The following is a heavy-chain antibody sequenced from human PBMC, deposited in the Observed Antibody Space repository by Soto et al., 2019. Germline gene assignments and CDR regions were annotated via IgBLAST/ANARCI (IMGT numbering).Heavy chain of an antibody. Sequence: KPSETLSLTCTVSGASIRSTDYYWSWIRQAPGKGLEWIGYVYYTGSTYYNPSLMSRLTISVDTSKNQFSLKLTSVTAAETAVYYCVRTAREGAVAPHWFDRWGHVTQVTVSS. D-gene: IGHD2-21*02. J-gene: IGHJ5*02. V-gene: IGHV4-30-4*01. CDR3: VRTAREGAVAPHWFDR. CDR2: VYYTGST. CDR1: GASIRSTDYY.